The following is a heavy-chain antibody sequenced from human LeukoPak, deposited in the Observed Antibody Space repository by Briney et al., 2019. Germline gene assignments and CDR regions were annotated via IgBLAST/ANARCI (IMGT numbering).Heavy chain of an antibody. CDR1: GYIFISHY. CDR2: FNPSDGAT. CDR3: AREYSYAFYFDY. V-gene: IGHV1-46*01. D-gene: IGHD5-18*01. Sequence: ASVKVSCKASGYIFISHYIHWVRQAPGQGLEWMGIFNPSDGATTYSQKFQARVTMTRDTSITTAYMELSSLTSDDTAVYYCAREYSYAFYFDYWGQGTLVTVSS. J-gene: IGHJ4*02.